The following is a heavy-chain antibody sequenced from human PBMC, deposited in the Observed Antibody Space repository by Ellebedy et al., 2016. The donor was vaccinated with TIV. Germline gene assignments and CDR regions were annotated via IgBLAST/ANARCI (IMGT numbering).Heavy chain of an antibody. V-gene: IGHV1-46*01. D-gene: IGHD3-16*01. J-gene: IGHJ3*01. CDR1: GYTFTSSD. CDR3: ARELNGGTFDF. CDR2: INPRDGDT. Sequence: ASVKVSXKASGYTFTSSDINWVRQAPGQGLDWMGIINPRDGDTNYGQRFHGRVTMTRDASTSTVYMELGSLRSEDTAMYYCARELNGGTFDFWGQGTVVTVSS.